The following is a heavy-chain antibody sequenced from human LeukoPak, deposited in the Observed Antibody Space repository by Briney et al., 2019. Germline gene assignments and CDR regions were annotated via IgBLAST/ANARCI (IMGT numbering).Heavy chain of an antibody. CDR2: IHSSGYT. CDR1: GGSMNSHY. V-gene: IGHV4-4*08. J-gene: IGHJ5*02. D-gene: IGHD1-26*01. CDR3: AQRQGPLSGSYAYFDP. Sequence: SETLSLTCTVSGGSMNSHYWSWIRQPPGQGLEWIAYIHSSGYTNYNPYLESRVTISIDTSRNQFTLRLTSVSAADTAVYYCAQRQGPLSGSYAYFDPWGQGTLVIVSS.